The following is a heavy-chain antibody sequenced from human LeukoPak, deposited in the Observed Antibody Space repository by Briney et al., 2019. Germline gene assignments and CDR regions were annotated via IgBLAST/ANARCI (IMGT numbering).Heavy chain of an antibody. V-gene: IGHV4-61*02. CDR2: IYTSGST. CDR1: GGSISSGSYY. D-gene: IGHD6-6*01. J-gene: IGHJ6*03. CDR3: ARDQGRRTAARSVDYYYMDV. Sequence: SQTLSLTCTVSGGSISSGSYYWSWIRQPAGKGLEWIGRIYTSGSTNYNPSLKSRVTISVDTSKNQFSLKLSSVTAADTAVDYCARDQGRRTAARSVDYYYMDVWGKGTTVTVSS.